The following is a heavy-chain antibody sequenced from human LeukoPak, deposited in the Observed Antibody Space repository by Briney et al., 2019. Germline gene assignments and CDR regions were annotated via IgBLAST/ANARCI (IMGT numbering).Heavy chain of an antibody. D-gene: IGHD2-15*01. V-gene: IGHV6-1*01. CDR2: TYYRSKWYN. CDR3: ARGWDCSGGSCYSGTFDY. Sequence: SQTFSLTCAISGDSVSSNSAAWNWIRQSPSRGLEWLGRTYYRSKWYNDYAVSVKSRITTNPDTSKNQFSLQLNSVTPEDTAVYYCARGWDCSGGSCYSGTFDYWGQGTLVTVSS. J-gene: IGHJ4*02. CDR1: GDSVSSNSAA.